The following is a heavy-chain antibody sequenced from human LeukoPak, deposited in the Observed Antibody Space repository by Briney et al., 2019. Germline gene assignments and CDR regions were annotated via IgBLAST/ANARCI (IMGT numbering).Heavy chain of an antibody. CDR1: GYTFSNYY. CDR3: ARTLLTGFYMPPGY. Sequence: GASVKVSCKASGYTFSNYYIHWVRQAPGRGLEWMGKINPSDDDITYAQKFQDRVTMTSDTSTSAVYMELSSLRSEDTAVYYCARTLLTGFYMPPGYWGQGSLVTVSS. CDR2: INPSDDDI. J-gene: IGHJ4*02. V-gene: IGHV1-46*01. D-gene: IGHD3-9*01.